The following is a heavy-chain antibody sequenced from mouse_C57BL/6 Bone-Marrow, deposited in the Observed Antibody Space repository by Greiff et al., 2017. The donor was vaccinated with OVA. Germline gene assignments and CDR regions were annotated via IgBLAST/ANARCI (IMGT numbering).Heavy chain of an antibody. V-gene: IGHV1-55*01. Sequence: VKLQQPGAELVKPGASVKMSCKASGYTFTSYWITWVKQRPGQGLEWIGDIYPGSGSTNYNEKFKSKATLTVDTSSSTAYMQLSSLTSEDSAVYYCARPEIYDGYFHFDYWGQGTTLTVSS. J-gene: IGHJ2*01. CDR3: ARPEIYDGYFHFDY. D-gene: IGHD2-3*01. CDR2: IYPGSGST. CDR1: GYTFTSYW.